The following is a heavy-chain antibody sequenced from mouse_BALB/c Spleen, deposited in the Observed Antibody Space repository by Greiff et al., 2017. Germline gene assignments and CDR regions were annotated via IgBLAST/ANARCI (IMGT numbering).Heavy chain of an antibody. CDR2: ISDGGSYT. CDR3: ARDGGLAAWFAY. CDR1: GFTFSDYY. V-gene: IGHV5-4*02. Sequence: EVHLVESGGGLVKPGGSLTLSCAASGFTFSDYYMYWVRQTPEKRLEWVATISDGGSYTYYPDSVKGRFTISRDNAKNNLYLQMSSLKSEDTAMYYCARDGGLAAWFAYWGQGTLVTVSA. J-gene: IGHJ3*01.